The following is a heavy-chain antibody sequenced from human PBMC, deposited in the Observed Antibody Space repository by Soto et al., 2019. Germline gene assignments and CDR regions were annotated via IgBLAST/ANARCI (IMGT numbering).Heavy chain of an antibody. V-gene: IGHV3-30*18. CDR1: GFTFSSYG. J-gene: IGHJ4*02. Sequence: GGSLRLSCAASGFTFSSYGMHWVRQAPGKGLEWVAVISYDGSNKYYADSVKGRFTISRDNSKSTLYLQMNSLRAEDTAVYYCAKDLTSYDSSGYWGQGTLVTVSS. D-gene: IGHD3-22*01. CDR3: AKDLTSYDSSGY. CDR2: ISYDGSNK.